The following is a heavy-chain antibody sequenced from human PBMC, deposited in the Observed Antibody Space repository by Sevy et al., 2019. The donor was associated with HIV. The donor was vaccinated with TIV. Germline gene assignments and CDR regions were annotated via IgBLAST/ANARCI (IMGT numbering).Heavy chain of an antibody. CDR2: MNPNSGNT. CDR1: GYTFTSYD. CDR3: ARGYGSGSLPLGGPFNYYYYYGMDV. D-gene: IGHD3-10*01. V-gene: IGHV1-8*01. Sequence: ASVKVSCKASGYTFTSYDINWVRQATGQGLEWMGWMNPNSGNTGYAQTFQGRVTMTRNTSISTAYMELSSLRSEDTAVYYCARGYGSGSLPLGGPFNYYYYYGMDVWGQGTTVTVSS. J-gene: IGHJ6*02.